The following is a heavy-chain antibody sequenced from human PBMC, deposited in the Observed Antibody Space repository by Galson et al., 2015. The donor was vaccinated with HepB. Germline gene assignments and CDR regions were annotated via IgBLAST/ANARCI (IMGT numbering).Heavy chain of an antibody. CDR3: ARGSEYFDY. J-gene: IGHJ4*02. Sequence: SVKVSCKASGYTFTSYHMHWVRQAPGQRLEWMGWINAGNGNTKYSEKFQGRVTISRDTSASTAYMELASLRSEDTAVYYCARGSEYFDYWGQGTLVTVSS. V-gene: IGHV1-3*01. CDR1: GYTFTSYH. D-gene: IGHD6-19*01. CDR2: INAGNGNT.